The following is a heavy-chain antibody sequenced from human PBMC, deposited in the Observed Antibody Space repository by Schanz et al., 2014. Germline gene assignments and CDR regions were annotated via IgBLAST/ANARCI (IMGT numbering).Heavy chain of an antibody. CDR3: ASPSGYSDYGTYFDF. Sequence: GQLAESGGGLVQPGGSLRLSCAVSGFTVSSNHMSWVRQAPGKGLEWVALISNDGSIKYYADSVEGRFTISRDNSKNTLYLQMSSLRHEDSAVYYCASPSGYSDYGTYFDFWGQGTLVTVSS. CDR1: GFTVSSNH. J-gene: IGHJ4*02. D-gene: IGHD5-12*01. CDR2: ISNDGSIK. V-gene: IGHV3-30*14.